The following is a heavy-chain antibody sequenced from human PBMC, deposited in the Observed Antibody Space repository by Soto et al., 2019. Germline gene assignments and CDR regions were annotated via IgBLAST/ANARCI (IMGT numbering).Heavy chain of an antibody. D-gene: IGHD3-9*01. CDR3: AVSASTITRTGLGIMYS. V-gene: IGHV5-51*01. CDR1: GYSFTSYW. Sequence: PGESLKISCKGSGYSFTSYWIGWVLQMPGKGLEWMGIIYPGDSDTRYSPSFQGQVTISVDKSITTAYLQLSSLKASDTAIYYCAVSASTITRTGLGIMYSWGQGTLVTVSS. J-gene: IGHJ4*02. CDR2: IYPGDSDT.